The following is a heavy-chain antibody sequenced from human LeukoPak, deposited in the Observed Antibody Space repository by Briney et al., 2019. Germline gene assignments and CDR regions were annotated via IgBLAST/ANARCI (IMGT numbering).Heavy chain of an antibody. Sequence: PSETLTLTCSVSGGSMSDSITWGWVRQPPGKGLEWLANIHDDGRTAPNPSLRSRLTISQDRSKNQFSLKVSSVTAADTAFYYCAKVLIAAGLDRWGQGILVTVSS. CDR2: IHDDGRT. V-gene: IGHV4/OR15-8*01. CDR1: GGSMSDSIT. J-gene: IGHJ5*02. CDR3: AKVLIAAGLDR. D-gene: IGHD6-25*01.